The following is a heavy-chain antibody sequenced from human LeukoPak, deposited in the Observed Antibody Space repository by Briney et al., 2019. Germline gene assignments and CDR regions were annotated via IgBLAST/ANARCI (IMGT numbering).Heavy chain of an antibody. J-gene: IGHJ3*02. Sequence: GGSLRLSCAASGFTFSSYRMYCVRQAPGKGLVWVSRINSDGSSTSYADSVKGRCSISRDNAKNTLYLQMNSLRAEDTAVYYCARSPVEVDGFDIWGQGTMVTVSS. CDR2: INSDGSST. D-gene: IGHD2-2*01. V-gene: IGHV3-74*01. CDR1: GFTFSSYR. CDR3: ARSPVEVDGFDI.